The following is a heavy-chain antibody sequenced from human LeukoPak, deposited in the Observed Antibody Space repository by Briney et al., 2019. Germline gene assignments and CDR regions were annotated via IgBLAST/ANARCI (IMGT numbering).Heavy chain of an antibody. V-gene: IGHV4-30-4*01. CDR3: AREGMHYDSSGYYYGAFDI. CDR2: IYYSGST. J-gene: IGHJ3*02. Sequence: PSETLSLTCAVYGGSFSGYYWSWIRQPPGKGLEWIGYIYYSGSTYYNPSLKSRVTISVGTSKNQFSLKLSSVTAADTAVYYCAREGMHYDSSGYYYGAFDIWGQGTMVTVSS. D-gene: IGHD3-22*01. CDR1: GGSFSGYY.